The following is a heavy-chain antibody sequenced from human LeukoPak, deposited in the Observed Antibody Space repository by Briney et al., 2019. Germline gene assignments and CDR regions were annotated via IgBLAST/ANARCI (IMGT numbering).Heavy chain of an antibody. Sequence: ASVKVSCKASGYTFTSYAMHWVRQTPGQRLEWMGWINAGNGNTKYSQKFQGRVTITRDTSASTAYMELSSLRSEDTAVYYCARDYYDSSGQDYWGQGTLVTVSS. CDR3: ARDYYDSSGQDY. CDR2: INAGNGNT. J-gene: IGHJ4*02. CDR1: GYTFTSYA. D-gene: IGHD3-22*01. V-gene: IGHV1-3*01.